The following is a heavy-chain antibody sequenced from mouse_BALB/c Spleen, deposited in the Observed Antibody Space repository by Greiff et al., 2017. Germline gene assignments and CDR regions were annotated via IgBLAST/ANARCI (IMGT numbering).Heavy chain of an antibody. CDR2: IYPGNSDT. Sequence: VQLQQSGTVLARPGASVKMSCKASGYTFTSYWMHWVKQRPGQGLEWIGAIYPGNSDTSYNQKFKGKAKLTAVTSTSTAYMELSSLTNEDSAVYYCTRGGLRPYAMDYWGQGTSVTVSS. D-gene: IGHD2-4*01. J-gene: IGHJ4*01. CDR1: GYTFTSYW. CDR3: TRGGLRPYAMDY. V-gene: IGHV1-5*01.